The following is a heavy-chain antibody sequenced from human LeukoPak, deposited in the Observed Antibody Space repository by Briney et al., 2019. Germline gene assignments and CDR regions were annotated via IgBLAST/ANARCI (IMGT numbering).Heavy chain of an antibody. J-gene: IGHJ4*02. D-gene: IGHD3-16*02. CDR3: ARETRGGTYRYNFLDY. CDR1: GFAFSNFD. CDR2: IDSSGTVR. V-gene: IGHV3-48*03. Sequence: GGSLRLSCAASGFAFSNFDMTWVRQAPGKGLEWLSYIDSSGTVRYYADSVNRRFTISRDNAKNSLHLQMGSLRAEDTAVYYCARETRGGTYRYNFLDYWGLGTLVTVSS.